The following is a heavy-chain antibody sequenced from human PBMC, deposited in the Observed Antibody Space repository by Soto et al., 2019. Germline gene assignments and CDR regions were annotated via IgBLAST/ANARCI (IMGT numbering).Heavy chain of an antibody. V-gene: IGHV1-69*13. CDR2: IIPIFGTA. D-gene: IGHD1-1*01. CDR3: AKRTGNWFDP. J-gene: IGHJ5*02. CDR1: GGTFSSYA. Sequence: GASVKVSCKASGGTFSSYAISWVRQAPGQGLEWMGGIIPIFGTANYAQKFQGRVTITADESTSTAYMELSSLRVEDTALYYCAKRTGNWFDPWGQGTLVTVSS.